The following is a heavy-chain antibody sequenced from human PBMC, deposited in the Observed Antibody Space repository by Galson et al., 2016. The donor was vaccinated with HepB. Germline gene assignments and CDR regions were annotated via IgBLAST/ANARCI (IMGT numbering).Heavy chain of an antibody. CDR3: ALVRPRYYYYGMDV. CDR1: GGSISSYY. CDR2: IYYSGST. J-gene: IGHJ6*02. D-gene: IGHD2-8*02. V-gene: IGHV4-59*01. Sequence: SETLSLTCTVSGGSISSYYWSWIRQPPGKGLECIGYIYYSGSTNYNPSLKSRVTISVDTSKNQFSLKLSSVTAADTAVYYCALVRPRYYYYGMDVWGQGTTVTVSS.